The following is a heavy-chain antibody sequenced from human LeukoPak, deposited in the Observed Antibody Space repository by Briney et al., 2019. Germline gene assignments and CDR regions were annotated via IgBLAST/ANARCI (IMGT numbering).Heavy chain of an antibody. Sequence: PGGSLRLSCAASGFTFTTYAMHWVRQAPGKGLEWVAVISYDGSKKYYADPVKGRFTISRDNSKNTLYLQTNSLRAEDTAVYYCARVIVDSGSYYPLHYYHGMDVWGQGTTVTVSS. CDR2: ISYDGSKK. CDR3: ARVIVDSGSYYPLHYYHGMDV. J-gene: IGHJ6*02. CDR1: GFTFTTYA. V-gene: IGHV3-30*04. D-gene: IGHD3-10*01.